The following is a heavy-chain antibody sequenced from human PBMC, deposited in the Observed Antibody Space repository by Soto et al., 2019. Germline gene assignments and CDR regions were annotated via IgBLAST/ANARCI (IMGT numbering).Heavy chain of an antibody. CDR2: ISGSGGST. CDR3: AKGVRTLIVVVISDAFDI. J-gene: IGHJ3*02. V-gene: IGHV3-23*01. CDR1: GFTFRGYA. Sequence: EMQLLVSGGGLVQPGGSLRLSCEASGFTFRGYAMSWVRQAPGKGLEWVSTISGSGGSTFYADSVKGRFTISRDNSRDTLYLQMNSLRAEDTAVYYCAKGVRTLIVVVISDAFDIWGQGTMVTVSS. D-gene: IGHD3-22*01.